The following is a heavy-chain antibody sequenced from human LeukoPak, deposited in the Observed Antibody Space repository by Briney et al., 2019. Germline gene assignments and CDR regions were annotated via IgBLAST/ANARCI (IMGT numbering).Heavy chain of an antibody. CDR3: AGAYSPPWISASYAFDI. CDR1: GFTVSSNH. Sequence: GGSLRLSCAVSGFTVSSNHMSWVRQAPRKGLEWVAVIYTGGGTYYADSVKGRFTISRDNAKNSLYLQMNSLRAEDTAVYFCAGAYSPPWISASYAFDIWGQGTMVTVSS. J-gene: IGHJ3*02. V-gene: IGHV3-53*01. D-gene: IGHD2-15*01. CDR2: IYTGGGT.